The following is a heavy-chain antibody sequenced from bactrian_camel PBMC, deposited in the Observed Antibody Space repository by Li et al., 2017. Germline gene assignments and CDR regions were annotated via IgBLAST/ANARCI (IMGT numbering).Heavy chain of an antibody. J-gene: IGHJ6*01. D-gene: IGHD6*01. CDR3: AADFNTENTVVAGIFVPDFAD. Sequence: HVQLVESGGGSVQVGGSARLSCVGSEYTLDYNCMAWFRQAPGEEREGVATIDANGKTRYADSVRGRFTISGDNAKNTLYLQMNSLKPEDTAMYYCAADFNTENTVVAGIFVPDFADWGQGTQVTVS. CDR2: IDANGKT. CDR1: EYTLDYNC. V-gene: IGHV3S26*01.